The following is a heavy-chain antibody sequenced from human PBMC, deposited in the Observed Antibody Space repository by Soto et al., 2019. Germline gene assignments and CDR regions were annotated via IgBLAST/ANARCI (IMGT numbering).Heavy chain of an antibody. CDR1: GGTFSSYA. J-gene: IGHJ4*02. CDR3: ARSSMVDIAMAAFDY. D-gene: IGHD5-18*01. CDR2: IIPIFGTA. V-gene: IGHV1-69*01. Sequence: QVQLVQSGAEVKKPGSSVKVSCKSSGGTFSSYAISWVRQAPGQGLEWMGGIIPIFGTANYAQKFQGRVTIAQDDSTSTADMERSSLRSDGTAVYYWARSSMVDIAMAAFDYWGQGTLVTVSS.